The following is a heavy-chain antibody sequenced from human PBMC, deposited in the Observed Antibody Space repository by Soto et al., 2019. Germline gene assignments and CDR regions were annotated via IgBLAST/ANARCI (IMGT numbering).Heavy chain of an antibody. D-gene: IGHD3-22*01. CDR2: IYSGGST. CDR1: GFTVSSNY. CDR3: ASRLNSYDSSGYLY. J-gene: IGHJ4*02. V-gene: IGHV3-53*01. Sequence: GGSLRLSCAASGFTVSSNYMSWVRQAPGKGLEWVSVIYSGGSTYYADSVRGRFIISRDNSKNTLYLQMNSLRAEDTAVYYCASRLNSYDSSGYLYWGQGTLVTVSS.